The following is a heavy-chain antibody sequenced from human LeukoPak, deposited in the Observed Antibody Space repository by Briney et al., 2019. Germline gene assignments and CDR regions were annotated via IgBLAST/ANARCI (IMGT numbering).Heavy chain of an antibody. CDR3: APDPILEY. Sequence: GGSLRLSCAVSGFTFSDYWMRWVRHAPGKGLVWVSRINSDGSTTHYADSVKGRFTISRDNAKNTLYLQMNSLRADDTAVYYCAPDPILEYWGQGTLVSVSS. CDR2: INSDGSTT. J-gene: IGHJ4*02. V-gene: IGHV3-74*01. CDR1: GFTFSDYW.